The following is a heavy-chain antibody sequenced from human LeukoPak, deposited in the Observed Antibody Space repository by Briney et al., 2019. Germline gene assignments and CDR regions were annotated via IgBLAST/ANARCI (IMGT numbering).Heavy chain of an antibody. V-gene: IGHV4-59*01. D-gene: IGHD3-22*01. CDR1: GGSISSYY. CDR2: IYYSGST. CDR3: ARGPYYYDSSGYYPMGY. J-gene: IGHJ4*02. Sequence: SETLSLTCTVSGGSISSYYWSWIRQPSGKGLEWIGYIYYSGSTNYNPSLKSRVTISVDTSKNQFSLKLSSVTAADTAVYYCARGPYYYDSSGYYPMGYWGQGTLVTVSS.